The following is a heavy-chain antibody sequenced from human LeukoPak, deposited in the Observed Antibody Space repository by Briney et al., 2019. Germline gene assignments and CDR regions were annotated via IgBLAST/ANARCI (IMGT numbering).Heavy chain of an antibody. D-gene: IGHD7-27*01. Sequence: GGSLRLSCAASGFSFGNYWMIWVRQAPGKGLEWIANTRGSGSGMGSGSYYAGAVKGRFTISRDNAKNSLYLQMNSLRAEDTAFYFCARDDNWGFDYWGQGALVTVSS. CDR2: TRGSGSGM. CDR3: ARDDNWGFDY. CDR1: GFSFGNYW. J-gene: IGHJ4*02. V-gene: IGHV3-21*05.